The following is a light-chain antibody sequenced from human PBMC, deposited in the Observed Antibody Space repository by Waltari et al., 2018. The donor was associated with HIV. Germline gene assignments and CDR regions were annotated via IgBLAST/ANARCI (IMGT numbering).Light chain of an antibody. CDR3: ASYRYSSRTYV. CDR2: RNN. Sequence: QSVLTQPPSASGTPGQRVTISCSGSSSTIGSNFVYWYQQLPAPAPKLLIYRNNQRPSGVPDRFSGSKSGNTASLAISGLQAEDEAIYYCASYRYSSRTYVFGTGTTVTV. J-gene: IGLJ1*01. V-gene: IGLV1-47*01. CDR1: SSTIGSNF.